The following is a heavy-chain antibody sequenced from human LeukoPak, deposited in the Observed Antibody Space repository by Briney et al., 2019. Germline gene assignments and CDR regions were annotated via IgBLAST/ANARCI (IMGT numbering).Heavy chain of an antibody. CDR3: ARDYSGSYYRTGYYFDY. CDR1: GYTFTSYG. J-gene: IGHJ4*02. V-gene: IGHV1-18*01. D-gene: IGHD1-26*01. Sequence: GASVKVSCKASGYTFTSYGISWVRQAPGQGLEWMGWISAYNGNTNYAQTFQGRVTMTTDTSTSTAYMELRSLRSDDTAVYYCARDYSGSYYRTGYYFDYWGQGTLVAVSS. CDR2: ISAYNGNT.